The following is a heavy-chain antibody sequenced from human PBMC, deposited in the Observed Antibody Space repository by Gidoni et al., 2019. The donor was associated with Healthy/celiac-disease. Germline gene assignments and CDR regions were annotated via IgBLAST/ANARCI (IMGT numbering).Heavy chain of an antibody. J-gene: IGHJ4*02. CDR2: IYYSGSN. CDR3: ARGGDGYKPQFDY. CDR1: GGSISSYY. V-gene: IGHV4-59*01. Sequence: QVKLQESGPGLVKPSETLSLPCTVSGGSISSYYWSWIRQPPGKGLEWIGYIYYSGSNNYNPALKSRVTISVDTSKNQFSLKLSSVTAADTAVYYCARGGDGYKPQFDYWGQGTLVTVSS. D-gene: IGHD5-12*01.